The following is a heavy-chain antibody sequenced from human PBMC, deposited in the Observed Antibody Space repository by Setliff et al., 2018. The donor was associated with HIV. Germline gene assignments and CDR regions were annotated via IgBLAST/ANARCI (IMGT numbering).Heavy chain of an antibody. D-gene: IGHD6-13*01. Sequence: SETLSLTCTVSGGSISSYYWSWIRQPPGKGLEWIGYIYYSGSTNYNPSLKSRVTITVDTSKNQFSLKLSSVTAADTAVYYCARLCIAAAGTRSIPWYFDLWGRGTLVTVSS. V-gene: IGHV4-59*08. CDR3: ARLCIAAAGTRSIPWYFDL. J-gene: IGHJ2*01. CDR1: GGSISSYY. CDR2: IYYSGST.